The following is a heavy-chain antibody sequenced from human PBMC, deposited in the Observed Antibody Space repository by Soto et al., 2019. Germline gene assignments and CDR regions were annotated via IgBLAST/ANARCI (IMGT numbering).Heavy chain of an antibody. J-gene: IGHJ1*01. Sequence: PGGSLRLSCAASGFTFSSYAMHWVRQAPGKGLERVAVISYDGSNKYYADTVKGRFTISRDNSKNTLYLQMNSLRAEDTAVYYCARDLYYDYVWGSYRPEQASFQHWGQGTLVTVSS. D-gene: IGHD3-16*02. CDR3: ARDLYYDYVWGSYRPEQASFQH. V-gene: IGHV3-30-3*01. CDR2: ISYDGSNK. CDR1: GFTFSSYA.